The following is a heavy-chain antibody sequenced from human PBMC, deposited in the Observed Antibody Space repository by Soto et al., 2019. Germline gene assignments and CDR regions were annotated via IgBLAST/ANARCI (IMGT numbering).Heavy chain of an antibody. CDR3: AREIMPLTNDWYFDL. J-gene: IGHJ2*01. D-gene: IGHD2-8*01. CDR2: IFDSGST. CDR1: GGSMSGGVHS. Sequence: QVQLQESGPGLVKPSETLSVTCTVSGGSMSGGVHSWSWIRQPPGKGLEWIGHIFDSGSTYYNPSLKSRLTISVDTSKNQCSLRLSSVTAADTAVYYCAREIMPLTNDWYFDLWGRGTLVTVSS. V-gene: IGHV4-30-4*01.